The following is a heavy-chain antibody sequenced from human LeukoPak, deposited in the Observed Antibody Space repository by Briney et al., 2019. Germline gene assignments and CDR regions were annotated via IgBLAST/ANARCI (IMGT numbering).Heavy chain of an antibody. J-gene: IGHJ5*02. D-gene: IGHD3-22*01. CDR1: GYSYTSYW. CDR3: ARHPSTIYYYDSSGLSWFDP. V-gene: IGHV5-51*01. CDR2: IYPGDSDT. Sequence: GESLKISCKGSGYSYTSYWIGWVRQMPGKGLEWIGIIYPGDSDTRYSPSFQGQVTISADKSISTAYLQWSSLKASDTAMYYCARHPSTIYYYDSSGLSWFDPWGQGTLVTVSS.